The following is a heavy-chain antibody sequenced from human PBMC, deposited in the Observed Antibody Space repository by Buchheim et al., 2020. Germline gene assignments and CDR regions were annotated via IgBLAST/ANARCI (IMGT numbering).Heavy chain of an antibody. V-gene: IGHV3-74*01. Sequence: EVQLVESGGGLVQPGQSLRLSCAASGFTVSRYWMHWVRQVPGKGLVWVSRIDGDGSAADYADSVTGRVTVSSDNAKKTVYLQLNSLRVEDTAVYYCARASNSRDYFDSWGQGTL. CDR2: IDGDGSAA. CDR3: ARASNSRDYFDS. CDR1: GFTVSRYW. J-gene: IGHJ4*02. D-gene: IGHD4-23*01.